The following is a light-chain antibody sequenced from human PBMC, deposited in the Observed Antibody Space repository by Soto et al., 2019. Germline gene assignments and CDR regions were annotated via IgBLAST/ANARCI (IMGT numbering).Light chain of an antibody. CDR2: KAS. V-gene: IGKV1-5*03. J-gene: IGKJ1*01. CDR3: QHYNSYPEA. CDR1: QTISSW. Sequence: DIQMTQSPSTLSGSVGDRVTITCRASQTISSWLAWYQQTPGKAPKLXIYKASTLKSGVPSRFSGSGSGTEFTLTISSLQPDDFATYYCQHYNSYPEAFGQGTKVDIK.